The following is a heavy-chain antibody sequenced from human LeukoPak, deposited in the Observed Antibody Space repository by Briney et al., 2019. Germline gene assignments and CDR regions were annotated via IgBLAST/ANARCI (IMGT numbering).Heavy chain of an antibody. CDR3: ARAPTLLWFGEEAFDI. V-gene: IGHV1-2*02. Sequence: ASVKVSCKASGYTFTRYYMHWVRQAPGQGREWMGWINPNSGGTNYAQKFQGRVTMTRDTSISTAYMELSRLRSDDTAVYYCARAPTLLWFGEEAFDIWGQGTMVTVSS. D-gene: IGHD3-10*01. CDR1: GYTFTRYY. CDR2: INPNSGGT. J-gene: IGHJ3*02.